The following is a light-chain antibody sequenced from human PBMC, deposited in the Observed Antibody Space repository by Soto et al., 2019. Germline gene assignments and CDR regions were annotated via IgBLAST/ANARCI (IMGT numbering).Light chain of an antibody. CDR3: QYHTDWPPYT. CDR1: RRVGRY. J-gene: IGKJ2*01. V-gene: IGKV3-11*02. Sequence: EMVLTQSPATLSLSPGDRATLSCRASRRVGRYLAWYQQRPGQAPRLLIYDSSNRVTGIPARFSGNGSGRDFTLTISSLEPEDFAVYYCQYHTDWPPYTFGQGTTLEI. CDR2: DSS.